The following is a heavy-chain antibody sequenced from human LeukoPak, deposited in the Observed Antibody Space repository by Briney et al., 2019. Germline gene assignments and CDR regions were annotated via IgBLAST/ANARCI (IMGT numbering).Heavy chain of an antibody. J-gene: IGHJ4*02. CDR1: GYTFTSYA. D-gene: IGHD5-12*01. V-gene: IGHV1-3*01. CDR2: INAGNGNT. Sequence: ASVKVSCKASGYTFTSYAMHWVRQAPGQRLEWMGWINAGNGNTKYSQKFQGRVTITRDTSASTAYMELSSLRSEDTAVYYCARVGGYSRYDPDYFDYWGQGTLGTVSS. CDR3: ARVGGYSRYDPDYFDY.